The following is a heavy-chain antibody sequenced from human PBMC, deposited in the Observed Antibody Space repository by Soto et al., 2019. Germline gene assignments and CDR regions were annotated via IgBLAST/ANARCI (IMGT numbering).Heavy chain of an antibody. Sequence: QITLKESGPTLVKPTQTLTLSCTFSGFSLSSRAVGVSWIRQPPGKALEWLALIYWDYDNRYSPSLKNRLTITKDTSNTQVILTMINMDPVDTATYYCVHTYGWTHTTWGQGTLVTVSS. J-gene: IGHJ5*02. CDR2: IYWDYDN. CDR3: VHTYGWTHTT. CDR1: GFSLSSRAVG. V-gene: IGHV2-5*02. D-gene: IGHD3-10*01.